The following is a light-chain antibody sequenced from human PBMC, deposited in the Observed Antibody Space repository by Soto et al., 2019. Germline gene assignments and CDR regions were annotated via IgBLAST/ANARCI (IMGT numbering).Light chain of an antibody. V-gene: IGLV1-40*01. CDR3: QSFDSGLSGSV. Sequence: QLVLTQPPSVSGAPGQRVTISCTGSRSNIGAGYDVHWYQQLPGTVPKLLIYGNTNRPSGVPDRFSGSKSGTSASLAITGLQAEDEADYYCQSFDSGLSGSVFGTGTKLTVL. J-gene: IGLJ1*01. CDR2: GNT. CDR1: RSNIGAGYD.